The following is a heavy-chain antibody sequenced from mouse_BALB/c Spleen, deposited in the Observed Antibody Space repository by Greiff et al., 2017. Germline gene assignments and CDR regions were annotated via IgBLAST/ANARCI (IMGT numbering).Heavy chain of an antibody. J-gene: IGHJ2*01. CDR2: IWTGGGT. D-gene: IGHD2-2*01. CDR1: GFSLTSYD. CDR3: VRDGYYFDY. Sequence: VKLMESGPGLVAPSQSLSITCTVSGFSLTSYDISWIRQPPGKGLEWLGVIWTGGGTNYNSAFMSRLSISKDNSKSQVFLKMNSLQTDDTAIYYCVRDGYYFDYWGQGTTLTVSS. V-gene: IGHV2-9-2*01.